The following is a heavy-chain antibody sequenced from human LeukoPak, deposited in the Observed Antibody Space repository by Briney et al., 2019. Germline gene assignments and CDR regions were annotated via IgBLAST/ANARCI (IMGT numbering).Heavy chain of an antibody. J-gene: IGHJ4*02. CDR1: GGSISSSSYY. D-gene: IGHD3-10*01. CDR3: ARQTYYYGSGRLR. Sequence: SETLSLTCTVSGGSISSSSYYWGWIRQPPGKGLEWIGSIYYGGSTYYNPSLKSRVTISVDTSKNQFSLKLSSVTAADTAVYYCARQTYYYGSGRLRWGQGTLVTVSS. CDR2: IYYGGST. V-gene: IGHV4-39*01.